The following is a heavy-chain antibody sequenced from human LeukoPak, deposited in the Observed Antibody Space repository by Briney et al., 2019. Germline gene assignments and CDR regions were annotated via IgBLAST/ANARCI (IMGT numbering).Heavy chain of an antibody. J-gene: IGHJ4*02. V-gene: IGHV3-53*01. CDR3: ARVGEIATTLLDY. D-gene: IGHD5-24*01. CDR1: GFTVSSNY. CDR2: IYSGGNT. Sequence: GGSLRLSCAASGFTVSSNYMSWVRQAPGKGLEWVSVIYSGGNTYYADSVKGRFTISRDNSKNTLYLQMNSLRAEVTAVYYCARVGEIATTLLDYWGQGTLVTVSS.